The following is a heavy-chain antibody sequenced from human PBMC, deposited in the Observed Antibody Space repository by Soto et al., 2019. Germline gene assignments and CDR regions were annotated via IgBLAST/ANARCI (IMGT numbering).Heavy chain of an antibody. J-gene: IGHJ4*02. D-gene: IGHD6-13*01. CDR3: VTTSSWFRGFYFDY. Sequence: SETLSLTCTVSGDSITGYYWSWVRQPAGKGLEWIGRIYTSGSTSYNPTLESRVTMSLDTSKNQLSLKLTSVTAADTAVYYCVTTSSWFRGFYFDYWGQGTLVTVSS. CDR1: GDSITGYY. CDR2: IYTSGST. V-gene: IGHV4-4*07.